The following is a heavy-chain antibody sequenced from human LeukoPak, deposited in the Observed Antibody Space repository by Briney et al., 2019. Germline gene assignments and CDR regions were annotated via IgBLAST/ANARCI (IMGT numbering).Heavy chain of an antibody. CDR3: ARDQGDGQIAGFDY. CDR2: ISSSSSTI. V-gene: IGHV3-48*01. CDR1: GFTFSSYS. J-gene: IGHJ4*02. D-gene: IGHD5-24*01. Sequence: PGGSLRLSCAASGFTFSSYSMNWVRQAPGKGLEWVSYISSSSSTIYYADSVKGRFTISRDNSKNTLYLQMNSLRAEDTAVYYCARDQGDGQIAGFDYWGQGTLVTVSS.